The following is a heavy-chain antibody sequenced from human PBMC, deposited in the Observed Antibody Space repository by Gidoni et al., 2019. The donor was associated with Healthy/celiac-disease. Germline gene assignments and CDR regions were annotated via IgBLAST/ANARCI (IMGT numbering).Heavy chain of an antibody. CDR2: INHSGST. CDR1: GGSFSGYY. CDR3: ASFQLMITFGGVTSSVDAFDI. V-gene: IGHV4-34*01. J-gene: IGHJ3*02. D-gene: IGHD3-16*01. Sequence: QVQLQQWGAGLLKPSEPLSLTCAVYGGSFSGYYWSWIRQPPGKGLEWIGEINHSGSTNYNPSLKSRVTISVDTSKNQFSLKLSSVTAADTAVYYCASFQLMITFGGVTSSVDAFDIWGQGTMVTVSS.